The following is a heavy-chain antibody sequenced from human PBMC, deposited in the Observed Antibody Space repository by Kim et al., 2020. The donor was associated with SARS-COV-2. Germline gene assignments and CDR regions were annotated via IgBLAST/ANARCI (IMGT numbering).Heavy chain of an antibody. J-gene: IGHJ4*02. V-gene: IGHV1-24*01. CDR3: ATGLIRGSYDMGGEMGY. D-gene: IGHD3-22*01. Sequence: ASVKVSCKVSGYTLTELSMHWVRQAPGKGLEWMGGFDPEDGETIYAQKFQGRVTMTEDTSTDTAYMELSSLRSEDTAVYYCATGLIRGSYDMGGEMGYWGQGTLVTVSS. CDR2: FDPEDGET. CDR1: GYTLTELS.